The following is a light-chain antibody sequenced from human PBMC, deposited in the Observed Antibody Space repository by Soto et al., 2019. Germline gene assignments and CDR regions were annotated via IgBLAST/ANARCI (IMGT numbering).Light chain of an antibody. CDR2: KAS. V-gene: IGKV1-5*03. Sequence: DIQMTQSPSTLSASVGDRIIITCRASQSISSWLAWYQQKPGKAPKLMIYKASSLESGVPSRFRGSGSGTEFTLTISRLQPDDSATYFCHQYSASLSFGGGTKVEIK. CDR3: HQYSASLS. CDR1: QSISSW. J-gene: IGKJ4*01.